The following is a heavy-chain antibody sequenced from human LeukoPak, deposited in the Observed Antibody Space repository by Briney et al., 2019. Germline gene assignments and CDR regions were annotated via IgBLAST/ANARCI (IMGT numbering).Heavy chain of an antibody. V-gene: IGHV3-33*01. CDR1: GFTFSSYG. CDR3: ARDSSGYYLSYFDY. Sequence: GGSLRLSCAASGFTFSSYGMHWARQAPGKGLEWVAVIWYDGSNKYYVDSVKGRFTISRDNSKNTLYLQMNSLRAEDTAVYYCARDSSGYYLSYFDYWGQGTLVTVSS. J-gene: IGHJ4*02. D-gene: IGHD3-22*01. CDR2: IWYDGSNK.